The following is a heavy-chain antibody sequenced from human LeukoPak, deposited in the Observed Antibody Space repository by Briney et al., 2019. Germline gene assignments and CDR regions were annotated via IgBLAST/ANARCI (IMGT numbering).Heavy chain of an antibody. CDR1: GGSFGGYY. CDR2: INHSGST. V-gene: IGHV4-34*01. CDR3: ARGYFYDSSGPNYYYYYYMDV. D-gene: IGHD3-22*01. Sequence: SETLSLTCAVYGGSFGGYYWSWIRQPPGKGLEWIGEINHSGSTNYNPSLKSRVTISVDTSKNQFSLKLSSVTAADTAVYYCARGYFYDSSGPNYYYYYYMDVWGKGTTVTVSS. J-gene: IGHJ6*03.